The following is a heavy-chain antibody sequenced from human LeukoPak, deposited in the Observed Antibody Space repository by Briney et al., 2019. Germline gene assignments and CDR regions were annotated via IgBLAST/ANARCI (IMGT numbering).Heavy chain of an antibody. D-gene: IGHD3-10*02. J-gene: IGHJ6*04. CDR3: AELGITMIGGV. CDR1: GFTFSSYE. V-gene: IGHV3-48*03. Sequence: XGSLXLSCAASGFTFSSYEMNWVRQAPGKGLEWVSYISSSGSTIYYADSVKGRFTISRENAKNSLYMQMNSLRAEDTAVYYCAELGITMIGGVWGKGTTVTISS. CDR2: ISSSGSTI.